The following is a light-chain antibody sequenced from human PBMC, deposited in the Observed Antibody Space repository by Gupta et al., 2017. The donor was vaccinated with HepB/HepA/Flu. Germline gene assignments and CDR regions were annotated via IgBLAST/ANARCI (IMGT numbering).Light chain of an antibody. Sequence: SYELTQPPSVSVSPGQPASITCSGDKLGNKYACWYQQKPGQSPVLVIYEDKKRPSGISERFSGSNSGNTATLTISGTQAMDEADYYCQAWDSSTAVFGGGTKLTVL. CDR1: KLGNKY. CDR2: EDK. J-gene: IGLJ2*01. V-gene: IGLV3-1*01. CDR3: QAWDSSTAV.